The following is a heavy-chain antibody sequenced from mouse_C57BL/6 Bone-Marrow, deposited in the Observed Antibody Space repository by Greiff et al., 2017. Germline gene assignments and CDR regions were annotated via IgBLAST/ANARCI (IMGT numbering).Heavy chain of an antibody. CDR2: INPSTGGT. Sequence: EVQLQQSGPELVKPGASVKISCKASGYSFTGYYMNWVKQSPEKSLEWIGEINPSTGGTTYNQKLKAKATLTVDKSSSTAYMQLKSLTSEDSAVYYCARSRYYGSSYYFDYWGQGTTLPVSS. V-gene: IGHV1-42*01. J-gene: IGHJ2*01. CDR3: ARSRYYGSSYYFDY. CDR1: GYSFTGYY. D-gene: IGHD1-1*01.